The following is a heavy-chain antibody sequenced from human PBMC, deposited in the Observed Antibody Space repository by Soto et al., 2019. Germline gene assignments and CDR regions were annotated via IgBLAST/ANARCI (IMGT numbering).Heavy chain of an antibody. V-gene: IGHV4-34*01. CDR3: VATVTNFDDAFDI. J-gene: IGHJ3*02. D-gene: IGHD4-17*01. Sequence: SETLSLTCAVYGGSFSGYYWSWIRQPPGKGLEWIGEINHSGSTNYNPSLKSRVTISVDTSKNQFSLKLSSVTAADTAVYYCVATVTNFDDAFDIWGQGTMVTVSS. CDR2: INHSGST. CDR1: GGSFSGYY.